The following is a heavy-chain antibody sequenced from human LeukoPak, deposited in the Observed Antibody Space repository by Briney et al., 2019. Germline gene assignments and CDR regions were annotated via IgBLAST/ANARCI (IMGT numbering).Heavy chain of an antibody. CDR3: ARGAYGDYVTAFDI. CDR1: GGTFSSYA. J-gene: IGHJ3*02. Sequence: VASVKVSCKASGGTFSSYAISWVRQAPGQWLEWMGGIIPIFGTANYAQKFQGRVTITADESTSTAYMELSSLRSEDTAVYYCARGAYGDYVTAFDIWGQGTMVTVSS. V-gene: IGHV1-69*13. D-gene: IGHD4-17*01. CDR2: IIPIFGTA.